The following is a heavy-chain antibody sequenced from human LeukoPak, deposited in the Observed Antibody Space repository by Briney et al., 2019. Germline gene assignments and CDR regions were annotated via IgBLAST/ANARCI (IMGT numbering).Heavy chain of an antibody. J-gene: IGHJ4*02. CDR3: ARVSEDTAMTGTIDY. D-gene: IGHD5-18*01. Sequence: PSETLSLTCAVYGGCFSGYYWSWIRQPPGKGLEWIGEINHSGSTNYNPSLKSRVTISVDTSKNQFSLKLSSVTAADTAVYYCARVSEDTAMTGTIDYWGQGTLVTVSS. V-gene: IGHV4-34*01. CDR1: GGCFSGYY. CDR2: INHSGST.